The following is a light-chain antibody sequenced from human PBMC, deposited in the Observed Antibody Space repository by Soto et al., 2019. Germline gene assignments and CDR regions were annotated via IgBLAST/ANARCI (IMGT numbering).Light chain of an antibody. CDR2: RSN. J-gene: IGLJ2*01. CDR3: AAWDDSLSGYVV. CDR1: SSNIGSNY. Sequence: QAVVTQPPSASGTPGQRVTISCSGSSSNIGSNYVYWYQQFPGTAPKLLMYRSNQRPSGVPDRFSGSKSGTSASLAISGPRSEDEADYYCAAWDDSLSGYVVFGGGTKVTVL. V-gene: IGLV1-47*01.